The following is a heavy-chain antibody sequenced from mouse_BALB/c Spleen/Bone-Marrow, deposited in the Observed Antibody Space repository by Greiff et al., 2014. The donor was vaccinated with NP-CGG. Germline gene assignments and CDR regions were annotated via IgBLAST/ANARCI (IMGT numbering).Heavy chain of an antibody. D-gene: IGHD2-10*01. CDR2: IWAGGGT. Sequence: VKLVESGPGLVAPSQSLSITCTVSGSSLTSYCVHWVRQPPGRGLEWLGVIWAGGGTNYNSALVSRLSISKDNSKSQVFLKMNSLQTDDTAMYYGGTSYYGTYLYYFDYWGQGTTLTVSS. CDR1: GSSLTSYC. V-gene: IGHV2-9*02. CDR3: GTSYYGTYLYYFDY. J-gene: IGHJ2*01.